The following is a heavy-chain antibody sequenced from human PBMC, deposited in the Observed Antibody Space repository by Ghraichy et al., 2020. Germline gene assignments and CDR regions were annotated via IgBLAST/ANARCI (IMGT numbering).Heavy chain of an antibody. V-gene: IGHV1-2*04. CDR3: ARARMVRGEDWFDP. CDR1: GYTFTGYY. J-gene: IGHJ5*02. Sequence: ASVKVSCKASGYTFTGYYMHWVRQAPGQGLEWMGWINPNSGGTNYAQKFQGWVTMTRDTSISTAYMELSRLRSDDTAVYYCARARMVRGEDWFDPWGQGTLVTVSS. D-gene: IGHD3-10*01. CDR2: INPNSGGT.